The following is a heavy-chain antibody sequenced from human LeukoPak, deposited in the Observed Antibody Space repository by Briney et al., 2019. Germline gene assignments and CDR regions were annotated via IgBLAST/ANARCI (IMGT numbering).Heavy chain of an antibody. D-gene: IGHD3-9*01. J-gene: IGHJ3*02. CDR3: ARDPLDISRWANAFDI. CDR1: GFTFSSYE. V-gene: IGHV3-30*03. CDR2: ISYNGNE. Sequence: PGGSLRLSCAASGFTFSSYEMNWVRQAPGKALEWVSFISYNGNEKYGDSVKGRFTISRDNSKNTLYLQMNGLRVDDTAMYYCARDPLDISRWANAFDIWGQGTMVTVSS.